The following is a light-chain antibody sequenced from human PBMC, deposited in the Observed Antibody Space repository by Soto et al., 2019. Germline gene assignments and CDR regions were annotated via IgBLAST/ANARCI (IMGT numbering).Light chain of an antibody. CDR2: KAS. CDR1: QRISSW. J-gene: IGKJ4*01. CDR3: QQYNSYPFT. V-gene: IGKV1-5*03. Sequence: DIQMTQSPSTLSASVGDRVTVTCRASQRISSWLAWYQQKPGNAPKLLIYKASALEAGGPSRFSGSGFGTEFTLTISSLQPDDFASYYCQQYNSYPFTFGGGTKVEIK.